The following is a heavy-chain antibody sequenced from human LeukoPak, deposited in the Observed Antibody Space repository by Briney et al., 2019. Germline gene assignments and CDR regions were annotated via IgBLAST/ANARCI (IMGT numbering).Heavy chain of an antibody. CDR3: AREPATYSSSWYSGGPFDY. D-gene: IGHD6-13*01. V-gene: IGHV3-66*01. CDR2: IYSGGNT. Sequence: GGSLRLSCAASEFTVSNNYMSWVSQAPGKGLEWVSVIYSGGNTYYADSVKGRFTISRDDSKNTLYLQMNSLRAEDTAVYYCAREPATYSSSWYSGGPFDYWGQGTLVTVSS. CDR1: EFTVSNNY. J-gene: IGHJ4*02.